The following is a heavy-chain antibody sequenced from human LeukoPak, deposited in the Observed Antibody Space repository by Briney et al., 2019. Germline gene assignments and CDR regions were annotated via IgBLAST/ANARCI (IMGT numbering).Heavy chain of an antibody. CDR3: AKGSF. J-gene: IGHJ4*02. D-gene: IGHD3-10*01. Sequence: GGSLRLSCVVSGFTFSTSAMSWVRQAPGKGLEWVSGISESGGSTYYADSVKGRFTSSRDNSKNTLYLQMNNLRAEDTVAYYSAKGSFWGQGTLVTVSS. V-gene: IGHV3-23*01. CDR1: GFTFSTSA. CDR2: ISESGGST.